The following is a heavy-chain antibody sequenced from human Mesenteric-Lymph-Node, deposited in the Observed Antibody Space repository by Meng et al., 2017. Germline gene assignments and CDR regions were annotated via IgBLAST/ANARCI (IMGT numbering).Heavy chain of an antibody. CDR2: INSEGSSS. J-gene: IGHJ4*02. CDR1: VFTLSNSW. D-gene: IGHD2-21*01. Sequence: EVRLVDAGGVLVRAGGYLVLSRAASVFTLSNSWMNWVRQAPGKGLVWVSRINSEGSSSIYADSVKGRFTTSRDDAKNTLYLQMNSLRAEDTAVYYCTSAGGGGYWGQGTLVTVS. V-gene: IGHV3-74*01. CDR3: TSAGGGGY.